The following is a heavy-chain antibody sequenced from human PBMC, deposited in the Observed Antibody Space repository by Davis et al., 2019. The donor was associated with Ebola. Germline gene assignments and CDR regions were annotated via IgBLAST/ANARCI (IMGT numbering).Heavy chain of an antibody. J-gene: IGHJ5*02. CDR2: IYYSGST. V-gene: IGHV4-59*01. D-gene: IGHD5/OR15-5a*01. CDR1: GGSISSYY. CDR3: ARGQMSTGLDP. Sequence: SETLSLTCTVSGGSISSYYWSWIRQPPGKGLEWIGYIYYSGSTNYNPSLKSRVTISVDTSKNQFSLKLSSVTAADTAVYYCARGQMSTGLDPWGQGTLVTVSS.